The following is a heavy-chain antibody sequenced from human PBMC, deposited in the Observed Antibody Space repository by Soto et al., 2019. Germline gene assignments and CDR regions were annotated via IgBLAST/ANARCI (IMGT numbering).Heavy chain of an antibody. CDR1: GFTVSSNY. Sequence: SPGLFRAASGFTVSSNYMSWVRQARGKGLEWVSVIYSGGSTYYADSVKGRFTISRDNSKNTLYLQMNSLRAEDTAVYYCARDRVESGYPEYFQHWGQGTLVTVSS. CDR3: ARDRVESGYPEYFQH. V-gene: IGHV3-53*01. J-gene: IGHJ1*01. CDR2: IYSGGST. D-gene: IGHD3-22*01.